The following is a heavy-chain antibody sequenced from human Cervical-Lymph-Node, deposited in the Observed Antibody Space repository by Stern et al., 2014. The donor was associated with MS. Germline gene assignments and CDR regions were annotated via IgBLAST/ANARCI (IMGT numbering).Heavy chain of an antibody. CDR1: GGTFSSCV. V-gene: IGHV1-69*01. CDR3: ARGSTVITDYFDY. Sequence: QVQLVQSGAEVKKPGSSVKVSCKASGGTFSSCVISWVRQAPGQGLEWMGGLIPIFGSANYAQKFQGRVTITAYESTSTAYMELSSLRSEDTAVYYCARGSTVITDYFDYWGQGTLVTVSS. J-gene: IGHJ4*02. CDR2: LIPIFGSA. D-gene: IGHD4-23*01.